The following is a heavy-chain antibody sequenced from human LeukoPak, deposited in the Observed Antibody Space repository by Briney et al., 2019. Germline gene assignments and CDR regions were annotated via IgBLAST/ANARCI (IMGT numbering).Heavy chain of an antibody. J-gene: IGHJ4*02. CDR2: IYYIGST. V-gene: IGHV4-59*08. Sequence: PSETLPLTCTVSGGSISGYYWSWIRQPPGKGLEWVAYIYYIGSTNYNPSLKSRVTISVDTPKNQFSLKMSSVTAADTAVYYCARHSGSSWYYFDYWGQGTLVTVSS. D-gene: IGHD6-13*01. CDR1: GGSISGYY. CDR3: ARHSGSSWYYFDY.